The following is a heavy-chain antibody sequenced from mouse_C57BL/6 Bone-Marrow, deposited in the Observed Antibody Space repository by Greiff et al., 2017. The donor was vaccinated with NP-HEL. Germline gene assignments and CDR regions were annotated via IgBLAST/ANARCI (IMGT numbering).Heavy chain of an antibody. CDR2: IYPRSGNT. D-gene: IGHD1-1*01. J-gene: IGHJ3*01. CDR3: ARGATVVGY. CDR1: GYTFTSYG. V-gene: IGHV1-81*01. Sequence: QVQLKESGAELARPGASVKLSCKASGYTFTSYGISWVKQRTGQGLEWIGEIYPRSGNTYYNEKVKGKATLTADKSSSTAYMELRSLTSEDSAVYFCARGATVVGYGGQGTLVTVSA.